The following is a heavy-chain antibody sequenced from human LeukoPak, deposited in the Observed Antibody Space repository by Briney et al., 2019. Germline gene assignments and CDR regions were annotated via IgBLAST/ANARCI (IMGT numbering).Heavy chain of an antibody. V-gene: IGHV4-59*01. CDR2: IYYSGST. CDR1: GGSIGSYY. CDR3: AREGGYYDSSGYFDY. J-gene: IGHJ4*02. D-gene: IGHD3-22*01. Sequence: SETLSLTCTVSGGSIGSYYWSWIRQPPWKGLEWIGYIYYSGSTNYNPSLKSRVTISVDTSKNQFSLKLSSVTAADTAVYYCAREGGYYDSSGYFDYWGQGTLVTVSS.